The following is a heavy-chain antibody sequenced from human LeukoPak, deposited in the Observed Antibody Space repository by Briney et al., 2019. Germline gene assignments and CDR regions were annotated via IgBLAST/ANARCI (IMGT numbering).Heavy chain of an antibody. CDR2: IIPIFGTA. D-gene: IGHD3-10*01. CDR1: GGTFSNYA. V-gene: IGHV1-69*01. CDR3: ARDSEVRGVTLLWY. J-gene: IGHJ4*02. Sequence: SVKVSCKASGGTFSNYAFSWVRQAPGQGLEWMGGIIPIFGTANYAQKFQGRVTITADESTTTAYMELSSLKSEDTAVYYCARDSEVRGVTLLWYWGQGTLVTVSS.